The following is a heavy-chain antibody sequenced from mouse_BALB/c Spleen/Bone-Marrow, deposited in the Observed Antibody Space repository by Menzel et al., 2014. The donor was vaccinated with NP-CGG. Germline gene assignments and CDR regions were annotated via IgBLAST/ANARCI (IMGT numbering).Heavy chain of an antibody. Sequence: QVQLQQPGPELVKPGASVRISCKASGYTFTSYYIHWVKQRPGQGLEWIGWIYPGNVNTQYNEKFMGKATLTADKSSSTAYMQLSSLTSEDSAVYFCARGITTRGGDCWGQGTTLKVSS. CDR1: GYTFTSYY. CDR3: ARGITTRGGDC. J-gene: IGHJ2*01. CDR2: IYPGNVNT. V-gene: IGHV1S56*01. D-gene: IGHD2-4*01.